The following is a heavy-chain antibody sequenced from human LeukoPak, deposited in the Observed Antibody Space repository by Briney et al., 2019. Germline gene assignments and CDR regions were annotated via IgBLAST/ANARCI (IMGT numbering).Heavy chain of an antibody. Sequence: ASVKVSCKASGGTFSSYAISWVRQAPGQGLEWMGGIIPIFGTANYAQKFQDRVTITADESTSTAYMELSSLRSEDTAVYYCAMTSYSGSYYWFDPWGQGTLVTVSS. CDR1: GGTFSSYA. J-gene: IGHJ5*02. V-gene: IGHV1-69*13. D-gene: IGHD1-26*01. CDR2: IIPIFGTA. CDR3: AMTSYSGSYYWFDP.